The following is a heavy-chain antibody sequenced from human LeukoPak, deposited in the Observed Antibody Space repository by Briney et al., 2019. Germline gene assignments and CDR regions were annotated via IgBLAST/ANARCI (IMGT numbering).Heavy chain of an antibody. J-gene: IGHJ4*02. CDR1: GYTFTNYG. CDR3: AADRWVGATTFDY. V-gene: IGHV1-18*04. Sequence: ASVKVSCKASGYTFTNYGISWVRQAPGQGLEWMAWISANNGETRYEQNLQGRVTMTTDASTSTAYMELSSLRSEDTAVYYCAADRWVGATTFDYWGQGTLVTVSS. D-gene: IGHD1-26*01. CDR2: ISANNGET.